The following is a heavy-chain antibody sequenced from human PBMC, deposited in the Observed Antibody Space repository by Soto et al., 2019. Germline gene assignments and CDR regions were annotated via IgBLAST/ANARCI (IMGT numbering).Heavy chain of an antibody. CDR2: IYYSGST. D-gene: IGHD6-13*01. CDR3: GRVIAAAGTRYYYYGMEV. V-gene: IGHV4-59*01. CDR1: GGSISSYY. J-gene: IGHJ6*02. Sequence: SETLSLTCTVSGGSISSYYWSWIRQPPGKGLEWIGYIYYSGSTNYSPSLKSRVTISVDTSKKQFSLKLSSVTAADTAVYYCGRVIAAAGTRYYYYGMEVWGQGTTVTVSS.